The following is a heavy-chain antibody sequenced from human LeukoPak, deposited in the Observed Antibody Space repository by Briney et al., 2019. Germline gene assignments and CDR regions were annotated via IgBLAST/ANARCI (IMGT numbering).Heavy chain of an antibody. J-gene: IGHJ3*02. CDR3: ARDWGGYYDSSGYYHDAFDI. CDR1: GGSISSYY. D-gene: IGHD3-22*01. Sequence: PSETLSLTCTVSGGSISSYYWSWIRQPPGKGLEWIGYIYYSGSTNYNPSLKSRVTISVDTSKNQFSLKLSSVTAADTAAYYCARDWGGYYDSSGYYHDAFDIWGQGTMVTVSS. V-gene: IGHV4-59*01. CDR2: IYYSGST.